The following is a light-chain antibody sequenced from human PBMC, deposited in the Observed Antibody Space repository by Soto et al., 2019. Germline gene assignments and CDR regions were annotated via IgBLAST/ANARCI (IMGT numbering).Light chain of an antibody. CDR2: DVS. CDR3: CSYAGSYNVV. J-gene: IGLJ2*01. Sequence: QSALTQPRSVSGSPGQSVTISCIGTISDIGGYKYVSWHQQHPGKAPKLMIYDVSKRPSGVPDRFSGSKSGNTASLTIYGLQAEDEADYYCCSYAGSYNVVFGGGTKLTVL. CDR1: ISDIGGYKY. V-gene: IGLV2-11*01.